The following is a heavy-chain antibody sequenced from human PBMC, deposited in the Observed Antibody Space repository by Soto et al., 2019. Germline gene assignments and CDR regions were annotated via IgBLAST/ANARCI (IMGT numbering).Heavy chain of an antibody. J-gene: IGHJ6*02. CDR3: ARTSTSLYYGMDV. Sequence: GGSLRLSCAASGFTVSSNYLSWVRQAPGEGLEWVAVIYTGGTTYYADSVKGRFTISRDNSKNTVYLEMNSLRAEDTALYSCARTSTSLYYGMDVWGQGTTVTVS. V-gene: IGHV3-53*01. CDR2: IYTGGTT. CDR1: GFTVSSNY.